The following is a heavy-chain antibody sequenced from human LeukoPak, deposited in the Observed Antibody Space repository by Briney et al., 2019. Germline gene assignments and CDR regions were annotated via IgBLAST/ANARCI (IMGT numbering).Heavy chain of an antibody. J-gene: IGHJ4*02. V-gene: IGHV1-2*02. CDR3: TRGGWLVK. Sequence: ASVKVSCKASGYTSTDYYIHWVRQAPGQGLEWMGWIIPNSGDTSYAQKFQGRVTMTRDTSISSAYMELSRLRSDDTAVYYCTRGGWLVKWGQGTLVTVSS. CDR1: GYTSTDYY. D-gene: IGHD6-19*01. CDR2: IIPNSGDT.